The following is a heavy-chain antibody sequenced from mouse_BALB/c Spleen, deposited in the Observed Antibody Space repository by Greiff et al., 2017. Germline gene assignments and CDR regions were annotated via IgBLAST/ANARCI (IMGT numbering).Heavy chain of an antibody. CDR2: IWSGGST. CDR1: GFSLTSYG. V-gene: IGHV2-2*02. Sequence: VQLQQSGPGLVQPSQSLSITCTVSGFSLTSYGVHWVRQSPGKGLEWLGVIWSGGSTDYNAAFISRLSISKDNSKSQVFFKMNSLQANDTAIYYCARYGYDVGYWYFDVWGAGTTVTVSS. J-gene: IGHJ1*01. CDR3: ARYGYDVGYWYFDV. D-gene: IGHD2-2*01.